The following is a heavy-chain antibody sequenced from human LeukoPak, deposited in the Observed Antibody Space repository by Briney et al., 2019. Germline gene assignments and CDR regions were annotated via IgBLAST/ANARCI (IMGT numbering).Heavy chain of an antibody. CDR3: AREGYYGSGSPPSLYFDY. CDR1: GFTFRNYV. V-gene: IGHV3-30-3*01. CDR2: TSSDLNVK. J-gene: IGHJ4*02. Sequence: QPGGSLRLSCAASGFTFRNYVIHWVRQAPGEGLEWVAVTSSDLNVKLYADSVKGRFTISRDNSRSTLYLQMNSLRREDTAIYYCAREGYYGSGSPPSLYFDYWGQGTLVTVSS. D-gene: IGHD3-10*01.